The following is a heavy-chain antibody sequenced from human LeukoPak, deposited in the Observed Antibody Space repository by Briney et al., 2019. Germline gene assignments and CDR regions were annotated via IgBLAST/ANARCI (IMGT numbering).Heavy chain of an antibody. CDR1: GFTVSSNY. D-gene: IGHD1-26*01. J-gene: IGHJ6*03. Sequence: GGSLRLSCAASGFTVSSNYMSWVRQAPGKGLEWVSVIYSGGSTYYADSVKGRFTISRDNSKNTLYLQMNSLRSEDTAVYYCATIGYYYYMDVWGKGTTVTVSS. CDR2: IYSGGST. V-gene: IGHV3-53*05. CDR3: ATIGYYYYMDV.